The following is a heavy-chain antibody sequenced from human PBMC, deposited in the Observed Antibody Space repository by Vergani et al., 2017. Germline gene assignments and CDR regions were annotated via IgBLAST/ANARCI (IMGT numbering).Heavy chain of an antibody. CDR3: ARLKGNDLPVLGNWFDP. CDR2: IYYSGST. CDR1: GGSISSSSYY. D-gene: IGHD1-1*01. V-gene: IGHV4-39*01. Sequence: QLQLQESGPGLVKPSETLSLTCTVSGGSISSSSYYWGWIRQPPGTGLEWIGSIYYSGSTYYNPSLKSRVTISVDTSKNQFSLKLSSVAAADTAVYYCARLKGNDLPVLGNWFDPWGQGTLVTVSS. J-gene: IGHJ5*02.